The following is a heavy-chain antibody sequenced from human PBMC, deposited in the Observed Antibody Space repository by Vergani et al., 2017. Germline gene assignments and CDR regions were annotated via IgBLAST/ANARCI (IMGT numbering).Heavy chain of an antibody. V-gene: IGHV3-48*01. CDR2: IYSSGRTI. J-gene: IGHJ4*02. D-gene: IGHD3-10*01. Sequence: EVHLAESGGGLVQSGGSLRLSCAASGFTFSSSSMNWVRQAPGKGLEWVSYIYSSGRTIYYADSVKGRFTISRDNAKNSLYLQMNSLRAEDTAIYYCAKQYFVSGNYLFDYWGQGTLVTVSS. CDR3: AKQYFVSGNYLFDY. CDR1: GFTFSSSS.